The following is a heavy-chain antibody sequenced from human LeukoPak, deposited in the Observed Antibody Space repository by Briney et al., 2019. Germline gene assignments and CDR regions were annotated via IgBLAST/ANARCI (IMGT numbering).Heavy chain of an antibody. D-gene: IGHD4-17*01. CDR1: GFTFSSYA. J-gene: IGHJ4*02. V-gene: IGHV3-23*01. CDR2: ISYSGDST. CDR3: AKDSTTVTTGRGKFDY. Sequence: GGSLRLSCAVSGFTFSSYAMSWVRQAPGKGLEWVSGISYSGDSTYYADSVKGRFTISRDNSKNTLYLQMSSLRVEDTAIYYCAKDSTTVTTGRGKFDYWGQGTLVTVSS.